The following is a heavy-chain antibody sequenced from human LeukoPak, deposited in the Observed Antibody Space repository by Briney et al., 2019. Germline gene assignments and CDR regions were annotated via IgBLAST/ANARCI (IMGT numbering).Heavy chain of an antibody. D-gene: IGHD3-22*01. CDR3: ARMVVVVIADAFDI. CDR1: GYTFTGYY. V-gene: IGHV1-2*02. CDR2: INPNSGGT. Sequence: ASVKVSCKASGYTFTGYYMHWVRQAPGQGLEWMGLINPNSGGTNYAQKFQGRVTMTRDTSISTSYMELSRLRSDDTAVYYCARMVVVVIADAFDIWGQGTMVTVSS. J-gene: IGHJ3*02.